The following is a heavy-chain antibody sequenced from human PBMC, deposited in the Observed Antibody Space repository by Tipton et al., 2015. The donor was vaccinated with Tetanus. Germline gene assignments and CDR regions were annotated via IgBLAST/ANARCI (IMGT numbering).Heavy chain of an antibody. Sequence: SLRLSCAASGFSFSNFGMRWVRQAPGKGLEWVSAISDRDNDEYYADSVKGRFTVSRDNSKSTVYLHLNSLRAEDTALYYCAKEVDTSQMTSFDYWVQGTRVTVSS. CDR2: ISDRDNDE. V-gene: IGHV3-23*01. CDR1: GFSFSNFG. CDR3: AKEVDTSQMTSFDY. D-gene: IGHD2-2*01. J-gene: IGHJ4*02.